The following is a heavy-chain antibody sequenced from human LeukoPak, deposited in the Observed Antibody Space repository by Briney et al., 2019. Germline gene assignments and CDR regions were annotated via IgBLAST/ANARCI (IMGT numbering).Heavy chain of an antibody. CDR2: ISAYNGNT. CDR3: ARGVGGIVAAAFDY. J-gene: IGHJ4*02. D-gene: IGHD6-13*01. CDR1: GYTFTSYG. Sequence: ASVKVSCKASGYTFTSYGISWVRQAPGQGLEWMGWISAYNGNTNYAQKVQGRVTMTTDTSTSTAYMELRSLRSDDTAVYYCARGVGGIVAAAFDYWGQGTLVTVSS. V-gene: IGHV1-18*01.